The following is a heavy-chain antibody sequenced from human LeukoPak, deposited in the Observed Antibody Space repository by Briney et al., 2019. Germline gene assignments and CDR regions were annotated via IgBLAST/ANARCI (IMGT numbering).Heavy chain of an antibody. V-gene: IGHV3-66*01. D-gene: IGHD1-26*01. Sequence: GGSLRLSCAASGFTFSSYAMSWVRQAPGKGLEWVSVIYSGGSTYYADSVKGRFTISRDNSKNTLYLQMNSLRAEDTAVYYCARDSGSYVDPWGQGTLATVSS. CDR3: ARDSGSYVDP. CDR1: GFTFSSYA. CDR2: IYSGGST. J-gene: IGHJ5*02.